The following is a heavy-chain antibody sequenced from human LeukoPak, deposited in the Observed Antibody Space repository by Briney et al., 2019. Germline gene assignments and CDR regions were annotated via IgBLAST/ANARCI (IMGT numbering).Heavy chain of an antibody. CDR3: ARGANWGSGYYFDY. CDR1: GGSFSGYY. V-gene: IGHV4-31*11. Sequence: PSETLSLTCAVYGGSFSGYYWSWIRQHPGKGLEWIGYIYYSGSTYYNPSLKSRVTISVDTSKNQFSLKLSSVTAADTAVYYCARGANWGSGYYFDYWGQGTLVTVSS. CDR2: IYYSGST. D-gene: IGHD7-27*01. J-gene: IGHJ4*02.